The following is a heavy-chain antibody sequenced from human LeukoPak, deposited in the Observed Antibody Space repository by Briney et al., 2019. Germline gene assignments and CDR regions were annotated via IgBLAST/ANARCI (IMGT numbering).Heavy chain of an antibody. CDR2: VSSNGGST. CDR1: GFALSSYA. CDR3: VRVWFGELPLDY. J-gene: IGHJ4*02. D-gene: IGHD3-10*01. V-gene: IGHV3-64D*06. Sequence: GGYLRLSCSASGFALSSYAMHWVRQAPGKGLEYVLAVSSNGGSTYYADYVKGRFTSSRDNSKNTLYLQMRSLRAEDTAVYYGVRVWFGELPLDYWGQGTLVTVSS.